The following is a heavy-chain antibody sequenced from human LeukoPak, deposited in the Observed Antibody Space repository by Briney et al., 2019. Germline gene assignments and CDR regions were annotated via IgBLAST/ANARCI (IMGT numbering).Heavy chain of an antibody. Sequence: SETLSLTCTVSGGSISSYYWSWIRQPPGKGLEWIGYIYYSGSTNYNPSLKSRVTISVDTSKNQFSLKLSSMTAADTAVYYCARLTTTAVAGTPFDYWGQGTLVTVSS. CDR1: GGSISSYY. CDR2: IYYSGST. J-gene: IGHJ4*02. CDR3: ARLTTTAVAGTPFDY. V-gene: IGHV4-59*01. D-gene: IGHD6-19*01.